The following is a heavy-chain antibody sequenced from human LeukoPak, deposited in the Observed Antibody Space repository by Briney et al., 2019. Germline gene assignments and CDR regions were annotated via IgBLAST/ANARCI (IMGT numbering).Heavy chain of an antibody. J-gene: IGHJ4*02. Sequence: PSETLSLTCTVSGGSISSYYWSWIRQPPGKGLEWIGYIYYSGSTNYNPSLKSRVTISVDTSKNQFSLKRSSVTAADTAVYYCARVSGRDYSSYADYWGQGTLVTVSS. CDR2: IYYSGST. D-gene: IGHD4-11*01. V-gene: IGHV4-59*01. CDR1: GGSISSYY. CDR3: ARVSGRDYSSYADY.